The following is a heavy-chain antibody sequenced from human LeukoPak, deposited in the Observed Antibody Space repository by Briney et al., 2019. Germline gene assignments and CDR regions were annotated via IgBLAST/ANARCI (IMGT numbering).Heavy chain of an antibody. Sequence: ASVKVSCKASGGTFSSYAISWVRQAPGQGLEWMGWISAYNGNTNYAQKLQGRVTMTTDTSTSTAYMELRSLRSDDTAVYYCARAGVTTLPDYWGQGTLVTVSS. CDR3: ARAGVTTLPDY. J-gene: IGHJ4*02. D-gene: IGHD4-11*01. V-gene: IGHV1-18*01. CDR1: GGTFSSYA. CDR2: ISAYNGNT.